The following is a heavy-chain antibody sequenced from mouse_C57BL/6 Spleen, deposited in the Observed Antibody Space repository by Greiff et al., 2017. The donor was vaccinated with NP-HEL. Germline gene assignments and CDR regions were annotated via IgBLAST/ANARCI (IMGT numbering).Heavy chain of an antibody. J-gene: IGHJ4*01. Sequence: EVKLVESGGGLVKPGGSLKLSCAASGFTFSSYAMSWVRQTPEKRLEWVATISDGGSYTYYPDNVKGRFTISRDNAKNNLYLQMSHLKSEDTAMYYCAREVGGYYAMDYWGQGTSVTVSS. V-gene: IGHV5-4*01. CDR3: AREVGGYYAMDY. CDR2: ISDGGSYT. D-gene: IGHD1-1*01. CDR1: GFTFSSYA.